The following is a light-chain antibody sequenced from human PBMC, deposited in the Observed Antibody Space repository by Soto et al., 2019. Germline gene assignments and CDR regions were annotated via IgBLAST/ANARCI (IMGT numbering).Light chain of an antibody. V-gene: IGKV3-15*01. J-gene: IGKJ3*01. Sequence: EVVMTQSPVTLSVSPGETATLSCRASRTVYSNLAWYQQKPGQAPRLLIHAASTRASGVPARFSGSGSGTEFTLTISSLQAEDVAVYYCQHYYDAPFTFGPGTKVDIK. CDR2: AAS. CDR3: QHYYDAPFT. CDR1: RTVYSN.